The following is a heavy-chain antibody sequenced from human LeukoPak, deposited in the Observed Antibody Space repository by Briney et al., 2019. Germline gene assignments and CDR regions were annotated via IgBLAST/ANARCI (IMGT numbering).Heavy chain of an antibody. V-gene: IGHV4-34*01. CDR1: GGSFSGYY. CDR3: ARGQVGATWSYFDY. Sequence: SETLSLTCAVYGGSFSGYYWSWIRQPPGKGLEWIGEINHSGSTNYNPSLKSRVTISVDTSKNQFSLKLSSVTAADTAVYYCARGQVGATWSYFDYWGQGTLVTVSS. CDR2: INHSGST. J-gene: IGHJ4*02. D-gene: IGHD1-26*01.